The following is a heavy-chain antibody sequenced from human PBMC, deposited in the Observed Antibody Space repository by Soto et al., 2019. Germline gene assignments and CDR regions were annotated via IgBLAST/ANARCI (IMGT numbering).Heavy chain of an antibody. V-gene: IGHV4-59*01. CDR3: ARVKYPSSPLNTGFAP. CDR1: GDSISKYY. Sequence: LSLTCTVSGDSISKYYWTLIRQPPGKGLEWFGYTYYSGSTNYNPSLKSRVTISVDTSKNQFPLKLTSVPAADTAVYSFARVKYPSSPLNTGFAPGGQGPLVPVSS. D-gene: IGHD6-6*01. J-gene: IGHJ5*02. CDR2: TYYSGST.